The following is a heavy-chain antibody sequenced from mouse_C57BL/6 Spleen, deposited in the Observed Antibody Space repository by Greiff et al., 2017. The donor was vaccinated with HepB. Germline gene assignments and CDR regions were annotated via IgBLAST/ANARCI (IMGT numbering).Heavy chain of an antibody. V-gene: IGHV3-6*01. CDR2: ISYDGSN. CDR3: ARRGLRYAMDY. CDR1: GYSITSGYY. J-gene: IGHJ4*01. D-gene: IGHD3-1*01. Sequence: EVKLQESGPGLVKPSQSLSLTCSVTGYSITSGYYWNWIRQFPGNKLEWMGYISYDGSNNYNPSLKNRISITRDTSKNQFFLKLNSVTTEDTATYYCARRGLRYAMDYWGQGTSVTVSS.